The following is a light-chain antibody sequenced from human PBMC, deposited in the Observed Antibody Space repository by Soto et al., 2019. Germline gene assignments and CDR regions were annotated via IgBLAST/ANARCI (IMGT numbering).Light chain of an antibody. Sequence: ELVLTQSPGTLSLSPGERATLSCRASQNARNDYIGWYQQKPGQAPRLLIYGASIRATGIPDRFSGSGSGTDFTLTISRLEPEDFAVYYCQGYCNSRTFGQGTKVDIK. V-gene: IGKV3-20*01. J-gene: IGKJ1*01. CDR2: GAS. CDR1: QNARNDY. CDR3: QGYCNSRT.